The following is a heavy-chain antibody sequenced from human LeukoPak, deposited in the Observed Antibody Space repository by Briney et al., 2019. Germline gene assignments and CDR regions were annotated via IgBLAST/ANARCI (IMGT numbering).Heavy chain of an antibody. D-gene: IGHD1-26*01. CDR1: GGSISSYY. J-gene: IGHJ4*02. CDR3: ARENSGSYREFDY. V-gene: IGHV4-34*01. CDR2: INHSGST. Sequence: SETLSLTCTVSGGSISSYYWSWIRQPPGKGLEWIGEINHSGSTNNNPSLKSRVTISVDTSKNQFSLKLNSVTAADTAVFYCARENSGSYREFDYWGQGTLVTVSS.